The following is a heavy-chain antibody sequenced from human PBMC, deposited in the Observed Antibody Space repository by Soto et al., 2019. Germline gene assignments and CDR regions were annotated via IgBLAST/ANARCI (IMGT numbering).Heavy chain of an antibody. CDR2: ISYSADKT. V-gene: IGHV3-23*01. J-gene: IGHJ3*01. CDR3: SRRARTATTNWGAFDV. Sequence: GGSLRLSCGASGFTFNTYVMNWVSQAPGKGLEWVSTISYSADKTHYADSVKGRFTISRDNSRDTLFLQVNSLRADDAAVYNCSRRARTATTNWGAFDVWGQGTMVTVSS. D-gene: IGHD1-7*01. CDR1: GFTFNTYV.